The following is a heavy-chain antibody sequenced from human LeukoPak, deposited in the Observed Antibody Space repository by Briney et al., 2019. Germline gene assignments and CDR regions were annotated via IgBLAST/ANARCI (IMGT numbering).Heavy chain of an antibody. D-gene: IGHD1-7*01. CDR1: GFTFSEYL. J-gene: IGHJ4*02. CDR3: ARGGWGTAIDY. CDR2: INNDGSGT. Sequence: GGSLRLSCAASGFTFSEYLMHWVRQAPGKGLVWVSHINNDGSGTTYADSVRGRFTISRDNAKNTLDLQMNSLRAEDTAVYYCARGGWGTAIDYLGQGSLVTVSS. V-gene: IGHV3-74*01.